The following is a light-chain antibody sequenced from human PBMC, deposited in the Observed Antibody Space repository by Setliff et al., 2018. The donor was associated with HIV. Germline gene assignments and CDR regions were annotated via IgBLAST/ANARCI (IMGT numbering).Light chain of an antibody. CDR1: GSDVGSYNF. CDR3: CSYTSSLTYV. Sequence: QSVLTQPASVSGSPGQSITISCSGTGSDVGSYNFVSWYQQHPGKAPQLIIYDVSQRPSGVSSRFSGSKSGNTASLTISGLQAEDQADYYCCSYTSSLTYVFGTGTKVTVL. CDR2: DVS. V-gene: IGLV2-14*03. J-gene: IGLJ1*01.